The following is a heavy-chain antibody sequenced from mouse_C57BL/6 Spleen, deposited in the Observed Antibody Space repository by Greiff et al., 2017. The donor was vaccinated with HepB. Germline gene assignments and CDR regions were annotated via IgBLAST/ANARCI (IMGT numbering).Heavy chain of an antibody. J-gene: IGHJ3*01. CDR2: IYPGDGDT. V-gene: IGHV1-82*01. D-gene: IGHD2-1*01. CDR1: GYAFSSSW. Sequence: VQVVESGPELVKPGASVKISCKASGYAFSSSWMNWVKQRPGKGLEWIGRIYPGDGDTNYNGKFKGKATLTADKSSSTAYMQLSSLTSEDSAVYFCARKLRFAYWGQGTLVTVSA. CDR3: ARKLRFAY.